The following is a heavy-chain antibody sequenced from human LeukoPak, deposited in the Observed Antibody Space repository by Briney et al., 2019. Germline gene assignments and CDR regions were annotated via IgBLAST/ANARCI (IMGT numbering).Heavy chain of an antibody. CDR2: IYYSGSS. Sequence: SETLSLTCTVSGGSISSSSHYWGWIRQPPGKGLEWIGSIYYSGSSYYNPSLKSRVTISVDTPKNQFSLKLSSVTAADTAVYYCARITGTALVYYYYGMDVWGQGTTVTVSS. V-gene: IGHV4-39*01. CDR1: GGSISSSSHY. D-gene: IGHD1-20*01. J-gene: IGHJ6*02. CDR3: ARITGTALVYYYYGMDV.